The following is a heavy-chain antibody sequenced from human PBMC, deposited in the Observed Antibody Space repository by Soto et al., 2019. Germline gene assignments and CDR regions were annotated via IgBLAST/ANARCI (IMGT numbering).Heavy chain of an antibody. J-gene: IGHJ2*01. CDR1: GYTFISYA. D-gene: IGHD1-26*01. CDR3: ARGGSLYWYFDL. Sequence: ASVKVSCKASGYTFISYAMHWVRQAPGQRLEWMGWINAGNGNTKYSQKFQGRVTITRDASASTAYMELSSLRSEDTAVYYCARGGSLYWYFDLWGRGTLVTVSS. CDR2: INAGNGNT. V-gene: IGHV1-3*01.